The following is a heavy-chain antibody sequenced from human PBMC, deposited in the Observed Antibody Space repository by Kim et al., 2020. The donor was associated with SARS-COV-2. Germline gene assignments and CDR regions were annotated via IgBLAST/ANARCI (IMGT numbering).Heavy chain of an antibody. CDR1: GGSISSYY. CDR2: IYTSGST. Sequence: SETLSLTCTVSGGSISSYYWSWIRQPAGKGLEWIGRIYTSGSTNYNPSLKSRVTMSVDTSKNQFSLKLSSVTAADTAVYYCAREGCSSTSCYTFWFDPWGQGTLVTVSS. D-gene: IGHD2-2*02. V-gene: IGHV4-4*07. J-gene: IGHJ5*02. CDR3: AREGCSSTSCYTFWFDP.